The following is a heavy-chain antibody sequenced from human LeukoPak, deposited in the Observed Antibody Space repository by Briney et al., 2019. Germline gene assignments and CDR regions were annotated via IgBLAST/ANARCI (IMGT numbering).Heavy chain of an antibody. Sequence: ASVKVSCKASGYTFTGYYMHWVRQAPGQGLEWMGWINPNSGGTNYAQKFQGRVTMTTDTSTSTAYMELRSLRSDDTAVYYCARAPGVVEYYFDYWGQGTLVTVSS. CDR2: INPNSGGT. CDR1: GYTFTGYY. D-gene: IGHD2-2*01. V-gene: IGHV1-2*02. CDR3: ARAPGVVEYYFDY. J-gene: IGHJ4*02.